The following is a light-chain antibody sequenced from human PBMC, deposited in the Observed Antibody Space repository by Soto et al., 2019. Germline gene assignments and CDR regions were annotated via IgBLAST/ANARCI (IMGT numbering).Light chain of an antibody. V-gene: IGKV1-9*01. CDR1: QGTSSY. CDR3: QQLNSYPLT. J-gene: IGKJ4*01. CDR2: AAS. Sequence: IQLTQSPSSLSASVGDRVTITCRASQGTSSYLAWYQQEPGKAPKLLIYAASTLQSGVPSRFSGSGSGTDFTLTISSLQPEDFATYYCQQLNSYPLTFGGGTKVDIK.